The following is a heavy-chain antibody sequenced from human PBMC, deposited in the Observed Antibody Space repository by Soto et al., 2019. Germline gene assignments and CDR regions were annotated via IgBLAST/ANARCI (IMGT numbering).Heavy chain of an antibody. CDR3: AKDRDDSSGYLDY. V-gene: IGHV3-23*01. J-gene: IGHJ4*02. CDR1: GFTFSSYA. Sequence: GGSLRLSCAASGFTFSSYAMSWVRQAPGKGLEWVSAISGSGGSTYYADSVKGRFTISRDNSKNTLYLQMNSLRAEDTAVYYRAKDRDDSSGYLDYWGRGTLVTVSS. D-gene: IGHD3-22*01. CDR2: ISGSGGST.